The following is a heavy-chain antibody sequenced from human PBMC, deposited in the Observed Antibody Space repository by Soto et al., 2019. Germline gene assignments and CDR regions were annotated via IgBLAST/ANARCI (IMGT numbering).Heavy chain of an antibody. Sequence: GGSLRLSCAASGFTVSSNYTSWVRQAPGKGLEWVSVIYSGGSTYYADSVKGRFTISRDNSKNTLYLQMNSLRAEDTAVYYCARDQPGGGGRYSYGYFDYYYGMDVWGQGTTVTVSS. CDR3: ARDQPGGGGRYSYGYFDYYYGMDV. V-gene: IGHV3-53*01. CDR1: GFTVSSNY. D-gene: IGHD5-18*01. CDR2: IYSGGST. J-gene: IGHJ6*02.